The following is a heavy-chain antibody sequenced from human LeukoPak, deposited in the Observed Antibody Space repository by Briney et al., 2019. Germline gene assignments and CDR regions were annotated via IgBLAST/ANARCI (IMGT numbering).Heavy chain of an antibody. J-gene: IGHJ4*02. Sequence: SETLSLTCAVYGGSFSGYYWSWIRQPPGKGLEWIGEIKHSGSTNYNPSLKSRVTISVDTSKNQFSLKLSSVTAADTAVYYCARGVYIAAAQYAYWGQGTLVTVSS. V-gene: IGHV4-34*01. D-gene: IGHD6-13*01. CDR2: IKHSGST. CDR1: GGSFSGYY. CDR3: ARGVYIAAAQYAY.